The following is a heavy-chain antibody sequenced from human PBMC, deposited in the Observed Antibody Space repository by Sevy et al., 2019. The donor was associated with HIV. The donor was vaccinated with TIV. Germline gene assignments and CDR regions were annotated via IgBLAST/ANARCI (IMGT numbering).Heavy chain of an antibody. J-gene: IGHJ4*02. CDR2: IYSCGNT. Sequence: GGSLRLSCAVSGFTVSNNYMSWVRQAPGKGLEWVSAIYSCGNTYYADSVKGRFTISRDNSKNTVYLQMSSLRAEDTAVYYCARETLSGYNLWGQGTLVTVSS. D-gene: IGHD5-12*01. V-gene: IGHV3-53*01. CDR1: GFTVSNNY. CDR3: ARETLSGYNL.